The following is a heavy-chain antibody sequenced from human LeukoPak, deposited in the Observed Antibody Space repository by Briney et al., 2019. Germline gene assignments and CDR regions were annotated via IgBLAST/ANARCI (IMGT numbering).Heavy chain of an antibody. V-gene: IGHV3-33*01. CDR1: GFTFSSYG. CDR2: IWYDGSNK. Sequence: GGSLRLSCAASGFTFSSYGMHWVRQAPGEGLEWVAVIWYDGSNKYYADSVKGRFTISRDNPKNTLYLQMNSLRAEDTAVYYCASGETDDYGDYEYFQHWGQGTLVTVSS. D-gene: IGHD4-17*01. CDR3: ASGETDDYGDYEYFQH. J-gene: IGHJ1*01.